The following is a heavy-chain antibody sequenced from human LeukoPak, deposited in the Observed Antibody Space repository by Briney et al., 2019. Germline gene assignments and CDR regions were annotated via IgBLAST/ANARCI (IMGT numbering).Heavy chain of an antibody. D-gene: IGHD5-12*01. Sequence: GGSLRLSCAASGFTFSSYAMHWVRQAPGKGLEWVSGINWNSGSIGYADSVKGRFTISRDNAKNSLYLQMNSLRAEDTALYYCAKDIAYSGYDCFDYWGQGTLVTVSS. CDR1: GFTFSSYA. J-gene: IGHJ4*02. V-gene: IGHV3-9*01. CDR2: INWNSGSI. CDR3: AKDIAYSGYDCFDY.